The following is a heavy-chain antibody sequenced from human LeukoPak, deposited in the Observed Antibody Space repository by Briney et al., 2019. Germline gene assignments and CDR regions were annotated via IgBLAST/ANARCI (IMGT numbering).Heavy chain of an antibody. J-gene: IGHJ3*02. Sequence: ASVKVSCKASGYTFTSYDINWVRQATGQGLEWMGWMSPNSGNTGYAQKFQGRVTMTRNTSISTAYMELSSLRSEDTAVYYCARGYLLWFRGSDAFDIWGQGTMVTVSS. D-gene: IGHD3-10*01. CDR3: ARGYLLWFRGSDAFDI. CDR2: MSPNSGNT. CDR1: GYTFTSYD. V-gene: IGHV1-8*01.